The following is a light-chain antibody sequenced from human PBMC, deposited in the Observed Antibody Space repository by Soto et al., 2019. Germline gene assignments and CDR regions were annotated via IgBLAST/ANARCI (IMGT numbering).Light chain of an antibody. CDR1: QGINRF. CDR2: AAS. J-gene: IGKJ5*01. Sequence: DIQLTQSPSFLSASVGDRVTITCRASQGINRFLAWYQQKPGKAPKLLIYAASTLQSGVPSRFSASGSWTEFTLTISSLQPEDFATYYCQQLKSNLITFGQGTRLEIK. V-gene: IGKV1-9*01. CDR3: QQLKSNLIT.